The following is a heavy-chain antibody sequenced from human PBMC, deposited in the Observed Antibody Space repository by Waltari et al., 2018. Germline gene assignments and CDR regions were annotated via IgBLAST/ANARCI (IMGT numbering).Heavy chain of an antibody. CDR3: ATLPGYSSGWDNDY. J-gene: IGHJ4*02. D-gene: IGHD6-19*01. CDR2: IIPILGIA. V-gene: IGHV1-69*02. Sequence: QVQLVQSGAEVKKPGSSVKVSCKASGGTFSRYTISWVRQAPGQGLEWMGRIIPILGIANYAQKFQGRVTITADKSTSTAYMELSSLRSEDTAVYYCATLPGYSSGWDNDYWGQGTLVTVSS. CDR1: GGTFSRYT.